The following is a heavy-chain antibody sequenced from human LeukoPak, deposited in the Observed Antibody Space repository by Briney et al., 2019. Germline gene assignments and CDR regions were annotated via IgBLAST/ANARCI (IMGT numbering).Heavy chain of an antibody. J-gene: IGHJ4*02. CDR2: ILYDGTNK. D-gene: IGHD4-17*01. V-gene: IGHV3-30*02. CDR1: GFTFSSYG. CDR3: VKKGQADDYGNPD. Sequence: GGSLRVSCAASGFTFSSYGMHWVRQVPGKGLEWVTFILYDGTNKYYADSVKGRFTISRDNSKNTLYLQMNNLRADDTAVYYCVKKGQADDYGNPDWGQGALVTVSP.